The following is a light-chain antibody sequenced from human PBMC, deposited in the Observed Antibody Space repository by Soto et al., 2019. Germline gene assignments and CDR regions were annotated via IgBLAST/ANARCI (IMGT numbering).Light chain of an antibody. V-gene: IGKV3-20*01. J-gene: IGKJ2*01. CDR2: GAS. Sequence: EIVLTQSPGTLSLSPGERATLSCRASQSVSSTYLAWYQQNPGQAPRLLIYGASSRATGIPDRCSGSGSGTDFTLTISSLEPEEFAVYFCQQYGSSSYTFGQGTKLEIK. CDR1: QSVSSTY. CDR3: QQYGSSSYT.